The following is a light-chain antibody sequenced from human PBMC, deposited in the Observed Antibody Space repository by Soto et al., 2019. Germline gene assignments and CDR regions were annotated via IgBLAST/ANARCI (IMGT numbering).Light chain of an antibody. CDR2: DAS. Sequence: EIVLTQSPATLSLSPGERATLSCRASQSVSSYLAWYQQKPGQAPRLLIYDASNRATGIPARFSGSGSGTDFTLTISSLGTEDFAVYYCQQRRNWPTFGQGTKMEIK. J-gene: IGKJ2*01. CDR1: QSVSSY. V-gene: IGKV3-11*01. CDR3: QQRRNWPT.